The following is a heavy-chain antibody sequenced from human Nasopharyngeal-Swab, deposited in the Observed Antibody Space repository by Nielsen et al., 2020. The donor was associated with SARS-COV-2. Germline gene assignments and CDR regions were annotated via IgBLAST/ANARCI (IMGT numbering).Heavy chain of an antibody. Sequence: GESLKISCAASGFTFSSYAMHWVRQAPGKGLERVAVISYDGSNKYYADSVKGRFTISRDNSKNTLYLQMNSLRAEDTAVYYCARAGSSWLGFYFDYWGQGTLVTVSS. J-gene: IGHJ4*02. CDR1: GFTFSSYA. CDR3: ARAGSSWLGFYFDY. CDR2: ISYDGSNK. V-gene: IGHV3-30*04. D-gene: IGHD6-13*01.